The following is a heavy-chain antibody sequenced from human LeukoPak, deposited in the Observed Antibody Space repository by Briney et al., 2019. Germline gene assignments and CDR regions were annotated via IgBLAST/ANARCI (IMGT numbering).Heavy chain of an antibody. J-gene: IGHJ6*04. D-gene: IGHD3-10*02. V-gene: IGHV3-30*18. CDR2: ISYDGSNR. CDR1: GFTFSNYG. CDR3: AELGITMIGGV. Sequence: GGSLRLSCGASGFTFSNYGMHWVRQAPGEGLEWVAFISYDGSNRYYADSVKGRVTISRDNAKNSLYLQMNSLRAEDTAVYYCAELGITMIGGVWGKGTTVTISS.